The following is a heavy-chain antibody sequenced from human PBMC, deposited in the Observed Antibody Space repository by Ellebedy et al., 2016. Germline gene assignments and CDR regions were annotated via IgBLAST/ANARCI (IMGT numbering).Heavy chain of an antibody. V-gene: IGHV4-39*07. CDR3: ARVRGYSGYDLAY. CDR2: IYYSGST. Sequence: SETLSLXXTVSGGSISSSSYYWGWIRQPPGKGLEWIGSIYYSGSTYYNPSLKSRVTISVDTSKNQFSLKLSSVTAADTAVYYCARVRGYSGYDLAYWGQGTLVTVSS. J-gene: IGHJ4*02. D-gene: IGHD5-12*01. CDR1: GGSISSSSYY.